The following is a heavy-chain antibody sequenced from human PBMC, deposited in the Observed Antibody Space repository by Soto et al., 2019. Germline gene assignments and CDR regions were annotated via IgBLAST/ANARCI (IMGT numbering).Heavy chain of an antibody. J-gene: IGHJ4*02. CDR1: GFTFDDYA. V-gene: IGHV3-9*01. CDR2: ISWNSGSI. CDR3: ARDSYDSSGYSTPFDD. Sequence: GGSLRLSCAASGFTFDDYAMHWVRQAPGKGLEWVSGISWNSGSIGYADSVKGRFTISRDNAKNSLYLQMNSLRAEDTALYYCARDSYDSSGYSTPFDDWGQGTLVTVSS. D-gene: IGHD3-22*01.